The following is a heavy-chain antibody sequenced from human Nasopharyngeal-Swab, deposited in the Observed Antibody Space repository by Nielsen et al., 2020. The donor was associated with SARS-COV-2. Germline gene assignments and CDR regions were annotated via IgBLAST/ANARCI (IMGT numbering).Heavy chain of an antibody. CDR3: TRCGGSCYTGKDY. V-gene: IGHV3-73*01. Sequence: GESLKISCAASGFIFSGSAIHWVRQASGKGLEWVGRIRSKGNSYATEYAASVEGRFTISRDDSKNTAYLQMNSLITEDTAVYYCTRCGGSCYTGKDYWGQGTLGTVSS. J-gene: IGHJ4*02. CDR1: GFIFSGSA. D-gene: IGHD2-15*01. CDR2: IRSKGNSYAT.